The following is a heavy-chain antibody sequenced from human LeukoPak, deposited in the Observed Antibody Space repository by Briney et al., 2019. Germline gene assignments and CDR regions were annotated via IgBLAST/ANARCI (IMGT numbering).Heavy chain of an antibody. CDR2: INSDGSTT. CDR1: GXTFSSYW. Sequence: QPGGSLRLSCAASGXTFSSYWVHWVRQAPGKGLVWVSRINSDGSTTSYADSVMGRFTISRDNAKNTLYLQMNSLRAEDTAVYHCANDYYGSGSYYSLFGHWGQGTLVTVSS. D-gene: IGHD3-10*01. J-gene: IGHJ4*02. CDR3: ANDYYGSGSYYSLFGH. V-gene: IGHV3-74*01.